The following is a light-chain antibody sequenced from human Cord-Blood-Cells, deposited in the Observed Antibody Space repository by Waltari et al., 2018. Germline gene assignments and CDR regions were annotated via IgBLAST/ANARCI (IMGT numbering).Light chain of an antibody. J-gene: IGKJ1*01. CDR2: AAS. CDR1: QSISSY. Sequence: DLQMTQSPSSLSASVGDRVTLTCRASQSISSYLNWYQQTPGKAPKLLIYAASSLQSGVPSRFSGSGSGTDFTLTISSLQPEDFATYYGQQSYSTPRTFGQGTKVEIK. V-gene: IGKV1-39*01. CDR3: QQSYSTPRT.